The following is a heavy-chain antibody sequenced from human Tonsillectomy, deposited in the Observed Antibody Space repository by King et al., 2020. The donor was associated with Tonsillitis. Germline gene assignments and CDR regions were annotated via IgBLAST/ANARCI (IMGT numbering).Heavy chain of an antibody. D-gene: IGHD1-26*01. CDR3: AGHVGVGVRWELIPENWFDP. V-gene: IGHV4-39*07. CDR2: IYYSGST. CDR1: GGSISSESYY. J-gene: IGHJ5*02. Sequence: QLQESGPGLVKSSETLSLTCTVSGGSISSESYYWGWIRQPPGQGLEWIGSIYYSGSTYYNPSLKSRVTISVDTSKNQFFLKLSSVTAADTAPYYCAGHVGVGVRWELIPENWFDPWGQGILVTVSS.